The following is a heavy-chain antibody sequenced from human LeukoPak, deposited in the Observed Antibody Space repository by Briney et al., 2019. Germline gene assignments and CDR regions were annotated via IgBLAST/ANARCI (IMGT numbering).Heavy chain of an antibody. CDR1: GYTFTGYY. CDR3: ARVPFSMVRGVGNWFDP. Sequence: ASVKVSCKASGYTFTGYYMHWVRQAPGQGLEWMGWINPNSGDTNYVQKFQGRVTVTRDTSISTAYMELSRLRSDDTAVYYCARVPFSMVRGVGNWFDPWGQGTLVTVSS. J-gene: IGHJ5*02. D-gene: IGHD3-10*01. CDR2: INPNSGDT. V-gene: IGHV1-2*02.